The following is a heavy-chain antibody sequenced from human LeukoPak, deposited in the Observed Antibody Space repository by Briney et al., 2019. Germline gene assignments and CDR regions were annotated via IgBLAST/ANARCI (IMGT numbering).Heavy chain of an antibody. Sequence: GGSLRLSCAASGFTFCSYAVHWVRQAPGKGLKWVAVISYDGSNKYYAHYVKGRFIISRDNSKNTLYLQMNSLRAEDTAVYYCARDADSSCFDYWGQGTLVTVSS. J-gene: IGHJ4*02. V-gene: IGHV3-30*04. CDR2: ISYDGSNK. CDR3: ARDADSSCFDY. CDR1: GFTFCSYA. D-gene: IGHD6-19*01.